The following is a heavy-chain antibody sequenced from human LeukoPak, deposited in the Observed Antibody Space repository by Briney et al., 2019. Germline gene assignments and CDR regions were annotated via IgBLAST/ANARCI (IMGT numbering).Heavy chain of an antibody. CDR1: GYSFTTYW. CDR2: ICPGDSDT. V-gene: IGHV5-51*01. CDR3: ARPNYGSAPFDY. J-gene: IGHJ4*02. Sequence: GESLKISCKGSGYSFTTYWISWVRQMPGKGLEWMGIICPGDSDTRYSPSFQGQVTISADKSIGTAYLQWSSLKASDTAMYYCARPNYGSAPFDYWGQGTLVTVSS. D-gene: IGHD3-10*01.